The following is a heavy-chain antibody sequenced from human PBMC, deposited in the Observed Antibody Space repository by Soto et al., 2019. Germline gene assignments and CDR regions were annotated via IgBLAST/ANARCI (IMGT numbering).Heavy chain of an antibody. CDR1: GGSFSTYY. CDR3: FGWLGSNWFDP. Sequence: QVQPQQWGTGLLKPSETLSLTCAVYGGSFSTYYWNWIRHPPGKGLEWIGEINHSGNTQYKPSLKSRVTMSLDTSKNQFSLKLTSVTAADTAVYYCFGWLGSNWFDPWGQGTLVTVSS. V-gene: IGHV4-34*01. CDR2: INHSGNT. J-gene: IGHJ5*02. D-gene: IGHD3-22*01.